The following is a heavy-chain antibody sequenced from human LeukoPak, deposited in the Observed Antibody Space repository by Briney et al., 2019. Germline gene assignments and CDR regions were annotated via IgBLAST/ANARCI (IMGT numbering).Heavy chain of an antibody. V-gene: IGHV3-23*01. Sequence: GGSLRLSCAASGFTFSSYAMSWVRQAPGKGLEWVSGISGSGGSTYYADSVKGRFTISRDDSKNTAYLQMSSLETEDTAIYYCTKPRGYGSGTYYDYWGQGTLVTVSS. CDR3: TKPRGYGSGTYYDY. D-gene: IGHD3-10*01. J-gene: IGHJ4*02. CDR2: ISGSGGST. CDR1: GFTFSSYA.